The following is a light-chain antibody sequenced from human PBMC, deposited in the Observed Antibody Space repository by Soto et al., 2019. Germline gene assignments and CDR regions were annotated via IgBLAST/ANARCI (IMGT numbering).Light chain of an antibody. J-gene: IGKJ1*01. CDR1: QGVSSY. V-gene: IGKV3-20*01. CDR2: DAS. CDR3: QQYGSSPWT. Sequence: EIVLTQSPGILYLSPGERATLSCRASQGVSSYLAWYQQKPGQAPRLLIYDASNRATGIPARFSGSGSGTDFTLTISRLEPEDFAVYYCQQYGSSPWTFGQGTKVDIK.